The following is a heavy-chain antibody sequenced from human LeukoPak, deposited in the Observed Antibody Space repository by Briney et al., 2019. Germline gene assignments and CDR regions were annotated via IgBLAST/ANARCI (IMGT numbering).Heavy chain of an antibody. J-gene: IGHJ5*02. Sequence: GGTLRLSCAASGFTFSNAWMSWVRQAPGKGLELVGRIKSKTDGGTTDYAAPVKGRFTISRDDSKNTLYLQMNSLKTEDTAVYYCTTGYCSSTSCYGGEWFDPWGQGTLVTVSS. CDR2: IKSKTDGGTT. V-gene: IGHV3-15*01. CDR3: TTGYCSSTSCYGGEWFDP. D-gene: IGHD2-2*01. CDR1: GFTFSNAW.